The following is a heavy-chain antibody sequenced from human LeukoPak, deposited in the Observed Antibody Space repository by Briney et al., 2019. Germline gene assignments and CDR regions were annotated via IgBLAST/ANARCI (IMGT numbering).Heavy chain of an antibody. CDR1: GGTFSSYA. Sequence: GASVKVSCKACGGTFSSYAISWLRQAPGQGLEWMGRIIPILGIANYAQKFQGRVTITADKSTSTAYMELSSLRSEDTAVYYCARDSALYSNGYWGQGTLVTVSS. J-gene: IGHJ4*02. V-gene: IGHV1-69*04. CDR3: ARDSALYSNGY. CDR2: IIPILGIA. D-gene: IGHD2-15*01.